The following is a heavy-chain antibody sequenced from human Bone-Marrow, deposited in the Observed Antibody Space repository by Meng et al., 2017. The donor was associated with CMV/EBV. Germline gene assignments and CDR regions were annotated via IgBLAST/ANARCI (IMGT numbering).Heavy chain of an antibody. D-gene: IGHD1-26*01. V-gene: IGHV4-34*01. J-gene: IGHJ6*02. CDR1: GGSFSGYY. Sequence: WGTLSLTCAVYGGSFSGYYWSWIRQPPGKGLEWIGEINHSGSTNYNPSLKSRVTISVDTSKNPSSLKLSSVTAAETAVYYCARDSAVTQSKNYYYYGMDVWGQGTTVTVSS. CDR2: INHSGST. CDR3: ARDSAVTQSKNYYYYGMDV.